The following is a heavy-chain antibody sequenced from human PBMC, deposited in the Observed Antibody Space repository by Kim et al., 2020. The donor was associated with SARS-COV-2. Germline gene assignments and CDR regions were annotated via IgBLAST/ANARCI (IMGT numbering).Heavy chain of an antibody. V-gene: IGHV3-30*18. CDR2: ISYDGSNK. Sequence: GGSLRLSCAASGFTFSSYGMHWVRQAPGKGLEWVAVISYDGSNKYYADSVKGRFTISRDNSKNTLYLQMNSLRAEDTAVYYCAKDGGDYGFDAFDIWGQGTMVTVSS. CDR3: AKDGGDYGFDAFDI. CDR1: GFTFSSYG. D-gene: IGHD4-17*01. J-gene: IGHJ3*02.